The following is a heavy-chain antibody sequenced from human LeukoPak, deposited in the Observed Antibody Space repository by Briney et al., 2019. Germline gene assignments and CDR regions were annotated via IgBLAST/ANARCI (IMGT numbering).Heavy chain of an antibody. CDR3: AGIPCSSTSCYTFDY. D-gene: IGHD2-2*02. CDR2: INHSGST. V-gene: IGHV4-34*01. CDR1: GGSFSGYY. J-gene: IGHJ4*02. Sequence: SETLSLTCAVYGGSFSGYYWSWIRQPPGKGLEWIGEINHSGSTNYNPSLKSRVTKSVDTSKNQFSLKLSSVTAADTAVYYCAGIPCSSTSCYTFDYWGQGTLVTVSS.